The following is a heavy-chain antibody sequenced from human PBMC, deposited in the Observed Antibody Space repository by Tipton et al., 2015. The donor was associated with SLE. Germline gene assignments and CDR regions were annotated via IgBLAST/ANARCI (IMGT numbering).Heavy chain of an antibody. CDR2: IYHSGST. J-gene: IGHJ3*02. Sequence: TLSLTCAVSGYSISSGYYWGWIRQPPGKGLEWIGSIYHSGSTYYNPSLKSRVTISVDTSKNQFSLKLSSVTAADTAVYYCARGDSGSFRAAFDIWGQGTMVTVSS. CDR3: ARGDSGSFRAAFDI. D-gene: IGHD1-26*01. V-gene: IGHV4-38-2*01. CDR1: GYSISSGYY.